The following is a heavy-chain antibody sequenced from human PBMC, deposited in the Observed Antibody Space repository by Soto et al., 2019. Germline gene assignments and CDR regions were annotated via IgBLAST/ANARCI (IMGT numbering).Heavy chain of an antibody. J-gene: IGHJ6*02. D-gene: IGHD1-26*01. Sequence: ESGGGVVQPGRSLRLSCAASGFTFSSYAMHWVRQAPGKGLEWVAVISYDGSNKYYADSVKGRFTISRDNSKNTLYLQMNSLRAEDTAVYYCARDLHEGATDRYYYYYGMDVWGQGTTVTVSS. CDR2: ISYDGSNK. CDR3: ARDLHEGATDRYYYYYGMDV. CDR1: GFTFSSYA. V-gene: IGHV3-30-3*01.